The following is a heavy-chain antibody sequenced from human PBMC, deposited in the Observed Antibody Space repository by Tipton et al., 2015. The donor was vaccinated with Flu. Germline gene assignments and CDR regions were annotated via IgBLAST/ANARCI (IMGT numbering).Heavy chain of an antibody. J-gene: IGHJ6*02. CDR1: GGSISSSSYY. Sequence: GLVKPSETLSLTCTVSGGSISSSSYYWGWIHQPPGKGLEWIGSIYYSGSTYYNPSLKSRVTISVDTSKNQFSLKRSSVTAADTAVYYCARNRVSDYYYGMDIWGQWTTVTVSS. CDR3: ARNRVSDYYYGMDI. D-gene: IGHD6-6*01. V-gene: IGHV4-39*01. CDR2: IYYSGST.